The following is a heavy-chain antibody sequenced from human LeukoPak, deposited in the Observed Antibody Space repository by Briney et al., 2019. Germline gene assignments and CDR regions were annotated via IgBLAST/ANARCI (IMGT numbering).Heavy chain of an antibody. CDR2: VYPGDSDI. J-gene: IGHJ4*02. CDR3: ARRRYYDSSGHFDY. Sequence: GESLKISCQASGYSFTTYWIAWVRQLPGKGLEWMGRVYPGDSDITYSPSFQGQVTISADKSISTAYLQWSSLKASDTAMYYCARRRYYDSSGHFDYWGQGTLVTVSS. CDR1: GYSFTTYW. V-gene: IGHV5-51*01. D-gene: IGHD3-22*01.